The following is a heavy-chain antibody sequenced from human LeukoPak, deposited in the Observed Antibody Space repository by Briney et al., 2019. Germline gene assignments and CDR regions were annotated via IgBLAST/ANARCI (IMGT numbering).Heavy chain of an antibody. D-gene: IGHD4-17*01. CDR3: AREGNGDYAGEAYYFDY. J-gene: IGHJ4*02. CDR1: GGTFSSYA. CDR2: IIPIFGTA. Sequence: SVKVSCKASGGTFSSYAISWVRQAPGQGFEWMGGIIPIFGTANYAQKFQGRVTITADKSTSTAYMELSSLRSEDSAVYYCAREGNGDYAGEAYYFDYWGQGTLVTVSS. V-gene: IGHV1-69*06.